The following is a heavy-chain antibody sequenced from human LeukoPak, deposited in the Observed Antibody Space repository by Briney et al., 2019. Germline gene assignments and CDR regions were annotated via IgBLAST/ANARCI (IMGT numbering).Heavy chain of an antibody. J-gene: IGHJ4*02. Sequence: AGGSLRLSCAASGFTFSSYGMHWVRQAPGKGLEWVAVIWYDGSNKYYADSVKGRFTISRDNSKNTLYLQMNSLRAEDTAVYYCARGYVGIAAPLDYWGQGTLVTVSS. CDR3: ARGYVGIAAPLDY. CDR2: IWYDGSNK. D-gene: IGHD6-6*01. CDR1: GFTFSSYG. V-gene: IGHV3-33*01.